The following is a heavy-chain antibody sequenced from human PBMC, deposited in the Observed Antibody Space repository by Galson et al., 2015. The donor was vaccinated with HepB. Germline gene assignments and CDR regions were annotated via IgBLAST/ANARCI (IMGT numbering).Heavy chain of an antibody. CDR3: ARDLVADFRVVIIMGWFDP. CDR2: ISSDGNNE. V-gene: IGHV3-30-3*01. D-gene: IGHD3-3*01. CDR1: GFTFSRYT. J-gene: IGHJ5*02. Sequence: LRLSCAASGFTFSRYTMHWVRQAPGKGLEWVAVISSDGNNEYYADSVEGRFTISRDNSKNTLYLQMNSLRAEDTAVYYCARDLVADFRVVIIMGWFDPWGQGTLVTVSS.